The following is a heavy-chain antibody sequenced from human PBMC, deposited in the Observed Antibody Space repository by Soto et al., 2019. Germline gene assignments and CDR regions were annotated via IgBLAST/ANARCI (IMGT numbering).Heavy chain of an antibody. CDR1: GGSISIFY. CDR2: IYYSGST. J-gene: IGHJ6*02. V-gene: IGHV4-59*12. D-gene: IGHD4-4*01. CDR3: AGGTDYRWVL. Sequence: SETLSLTCTVSGGSISIFYWSWIRQPPGKGLEWIGHIYYSGSTNYNPSLRSRVTMSVDTSKNQFSLKLNSLTAADAAVYYCAGGTDYRWVLWGQGTTVTVSS.